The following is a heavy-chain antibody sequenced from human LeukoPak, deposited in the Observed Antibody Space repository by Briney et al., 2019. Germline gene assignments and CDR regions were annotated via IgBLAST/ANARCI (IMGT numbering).Heavy chain of an antibody. CDR1: GGSFSGYY. J-gene: IGHJ4*02. V-gene: IGHV4-34*01. CDR3: ARRYCTNGVCYTFDY. CDR2: INHSGST. Sequence: PSETLSLTCAVYGGSFSGYYWSWIRQRPGKGLEWIGEINHSGSTNYNPSLKSRVTISVDTSKNQFSLKLSSVTAADTAVYYCARRYCTNGVCYTFDYWGQGTLVTVSS. D-gene: IGHD2-8*01.